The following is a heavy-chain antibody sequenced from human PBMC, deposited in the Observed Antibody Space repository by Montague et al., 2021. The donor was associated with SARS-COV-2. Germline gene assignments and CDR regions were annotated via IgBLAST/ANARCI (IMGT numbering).Heavy chain of an antibody. CDR3: ARWAALIYYYGLDV. V-gene: IGHV4-31*03. CDR2: IYYNGST. J-gene: IGHJ6*02. CDR1: GATITSGRYY. D-gene: IGHD3-10*01. Sequence: TLSLTCTVSGATITSGRYYWTWIRQHPGKGLEYIGNIYYNGSTYYNPSLKSRLTMSVDMSKNQFSLKLRSVTAADTAMYFCARWAALIYYYGLDVWGRGTTVPVSS.